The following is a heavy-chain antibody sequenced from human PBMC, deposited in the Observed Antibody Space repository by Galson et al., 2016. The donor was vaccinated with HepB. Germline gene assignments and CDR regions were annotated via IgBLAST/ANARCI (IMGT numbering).Heavy chain of an antibody. D-gene: IGHD1-1*01. CDR1: GYTFSSYI. J-gene: IGHJ3*01. CDR2: ISYLGISQ. Sequence: SLRLSCAASGYTFSSYIIPWVRQAPGEGLEWVSVISYLGISQDYADSVKGRFTISRDDSKNTLYLQLNGLRPEDTAVYYCARAGGTTSIFAFDLWSRGTLVTVSS. CDR3: ARAGGTTSIFAFDL. V-gene: IGHV3-30-3*02.